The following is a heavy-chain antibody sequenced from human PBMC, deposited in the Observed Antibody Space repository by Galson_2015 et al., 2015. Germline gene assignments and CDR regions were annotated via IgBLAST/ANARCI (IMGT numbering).Heavy chain of an antibody. CDR3: TRHHGEYSSLYYFDY. D-gene: IGHD5-18*01. CDR1: GFTFSGSA. Sequence: SLRLSCAASGFTFSGSALHWVRQASGKGLEWVGCIRSKANSYATAYAASVKGRFTISRDDLKNTAYLQMNSLKTEDTAVYYCTRHHGEYSSLYYFDYWGKGTLVTVSS. J-gene: IGHJ4*02. CDR2: IRSKANSYAT. V-gene: IGHV3-73*01.